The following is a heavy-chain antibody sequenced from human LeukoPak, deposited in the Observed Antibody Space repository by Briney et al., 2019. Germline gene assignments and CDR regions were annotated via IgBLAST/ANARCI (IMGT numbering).Heavy chain of an antibody. CDR3: ARDQAGVTGYYYYYYMDV. CDR1: GFTFSDYY. CDR2: ISSSGSTI. J-gene: IGHJ6*03. D-gene: IGHD3-10*01. V-gene: IGHV3-11*04. Sequence: GGSLRLSCAASGFTFSDYYMSWIRQAPGKGLEWVSYISSSGSTIYYADSVKGRFTISRDNAKNSLYLQMNSLRAEDTAVYYCARDQAGVTGYYYYYYMDVWGKGTTVTVSS.